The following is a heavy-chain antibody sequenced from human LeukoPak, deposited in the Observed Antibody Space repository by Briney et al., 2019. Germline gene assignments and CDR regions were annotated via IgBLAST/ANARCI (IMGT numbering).Heavy chain of an antibody. Sequence: GGSLRLSCAASGFTFSNYAMTWVRQAPGKGLEWVSGFTGGVGGTYYADSVKGRFTISRDNSMNTLSLQMNSLRAEDTAIYYCARGHTSGSYYYMDVWGKGTTVTVSS. CDR3: ARGHTSGSYYYMDV. CDR1: GFTFSNYA. CDR2: FTGGVGGT. D-gene: IGHD6-19*01. J-gene: IGHJ6*03. V-gene: IGHV3-23*01.